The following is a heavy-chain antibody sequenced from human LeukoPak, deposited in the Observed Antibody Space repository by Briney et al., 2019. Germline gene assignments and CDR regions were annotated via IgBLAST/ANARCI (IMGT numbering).Heavy chain of an antibody. CDR3: ARDGTSTDDY. V-gene: IGHV1-18*01. CDR1: GYTFSNFG. J-gene: IGHJ4*02. Sequence: ASVKVSCKTSGYTFSNFGINWVRQAPGQGLEWMGWISGHNDNPNYGQKFQGRFTVTTDSSTSTAYMELRNLTFDDTAVYYCARDGTSTDDYWGQGTLVTVSS. CDR2: ISGHNDNP. D-gene: IGHD2-2*01.